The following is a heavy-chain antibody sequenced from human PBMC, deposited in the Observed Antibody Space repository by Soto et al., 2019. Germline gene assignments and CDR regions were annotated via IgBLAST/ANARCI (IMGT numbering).Heavy chain of an antibody. D-gene: IGHD2-15*01. CDR1: GFTFSNAW. J-gene: IGHJ4*02. Sequence: GGSLRLSCAASGFTFSNAWMSWVRQAPGKGLEWVGRIKSKTDGGTTDYAAPVKGRFTISRDDSKNTLYLQMNSLKTEDTAVYYCTVTILDIVVVVAASSYDYWGQGTLVTVSS. CDR3: TVTILDIVVVVAASSYDY. V-gene: IGHV3-15*01. CDR2: IKSKTDGGTT.